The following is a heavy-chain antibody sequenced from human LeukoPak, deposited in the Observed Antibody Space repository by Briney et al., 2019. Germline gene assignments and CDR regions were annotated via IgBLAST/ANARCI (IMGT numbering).Heavy chain of an antibody. V-gene: IGHV4-39*07. CDR1: GASLDSGDYY. CDR2: IQYSGNT. D-gene: IGHD3-3*01. Sequence: SETLSLTCAVSGASLDSGDYYWGWIRQSPGRGLECIASIQYSGNTYYDPSLKSRVTLSLDTSKNQFSLSLTSVTSADTAIYYCARRKIQRSLGGVPDWFDPWGQGTLVTVSS. CDR3: ARRKIQRSLGGVPDWFDP. J-gene: IGHJ5*02.